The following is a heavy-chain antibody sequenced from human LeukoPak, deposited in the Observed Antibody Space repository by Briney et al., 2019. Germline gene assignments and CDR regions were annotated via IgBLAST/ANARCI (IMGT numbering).Heavy chain of an antibody. Sequence: PSETLSLTCNVSGASISSSTYSWGWIRQPPGKGLEWIGSFYYTGDTYYGPSLKSRVTISVDTSKTQFSLNLTSLTAADTAVYYCAYFLPYCSDGICYFWEYFDAWGQETLVTVSS. D-gene: IGHD2-15*01. J-gene: IGHJ4*02. V-gene: IGHV4-39*01. CDR3: AYFLPYCSDGICYFWEYFDA. CDR2: FYYTGDT. CDR1: GASISSSTYS.